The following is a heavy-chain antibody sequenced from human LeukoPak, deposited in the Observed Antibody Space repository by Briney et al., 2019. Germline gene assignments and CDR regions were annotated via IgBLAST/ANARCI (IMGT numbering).Heavy chain of an antibody. J-gene: IGHJ4*02. D-gene: IGHD3-22*01. CDR1: GLTFSSYA. CDR2: ISGSGGST. V-gene: IGHV3-23*01. CDR3: ARDGITMIVANFDY. Sequence: GGSLRLSCAASGLTFSSYAMSWVRQAPGKGLEWVSAISGSGGSTYYADSVKGRFTISRDNSKNTLYLQMNSLRAEDTAVYYCARDGITMIVANFDYWGQGTLVTVSS.